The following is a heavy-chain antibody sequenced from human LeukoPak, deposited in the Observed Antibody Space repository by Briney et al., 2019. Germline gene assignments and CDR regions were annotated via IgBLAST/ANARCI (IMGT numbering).Heavy chain of an antibody. J-gene: IGHJ4*02. CDR2: IKEDGGQI. Sequence: PGGSLRLSCAASGFTFSRYWMTWVRQAPGKGLEWVANIKEDGGQIYYVDSVKGRFTTSRDNAKNSVYLQLNGLRDEDTAVYYCARIGYSSSSLDYWGQGTLVTVSS. V-gene: IGHV3-7*01. CDR1: GFTFSRYW. CDR3: ARIGYSSSSLDY. D-gene: IGHD2-2*01.